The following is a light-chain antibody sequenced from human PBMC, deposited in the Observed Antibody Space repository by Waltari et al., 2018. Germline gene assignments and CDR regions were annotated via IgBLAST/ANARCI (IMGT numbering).Light chain of an antibody. CDR3: SSHTTRSTWV. CDR1: THHPGHYSY. V-gene: IGLV2-14*03. CDR2: DVR. Sequence: QSALTQPASVSGSPGQSIPIPCTGTTHHPGHYSYFSWYQQHLGRAPKLIIYDVRERPSGVSDRFSGSKSGNTASLIISGLQADDEADYYCSSHTTRSTWVFGGGTKLTVL. J-gene: IGLJ3*02.